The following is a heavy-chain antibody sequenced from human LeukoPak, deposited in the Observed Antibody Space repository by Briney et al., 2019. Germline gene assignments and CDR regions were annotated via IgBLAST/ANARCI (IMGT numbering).Heavy chain of an antibody. CDR2: LYNSGIT. D-gene: IGHD4-17*01. CDR3: ARLYDYGDPTTDY. V-gene: IGHV4-59*12. Sequence: SETLSLTCTVSGGSISSYFWNWIRQRPGKGLEWIGCLYNSGITNYNPSLKSRVTISVDTSKNQFSLKLSSVTAADTAVYYCARLYDYGDPTTDYWGQGTLVTVSS. CDR1: GGSISSYF. J-gene: IGHJ4*02.